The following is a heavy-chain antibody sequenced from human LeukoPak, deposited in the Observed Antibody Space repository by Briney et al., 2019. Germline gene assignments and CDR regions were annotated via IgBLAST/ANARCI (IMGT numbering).Heavy chain of an antibody. D-gene: IGHD2-2*01. CDR2: IHYSESA. CDR1: GGSISGYY. V-gene: IGHV4-34*01. Sequence: SETLSLTCAVYGGSISGYYWSWIRQPPGKGLEWIGEIHYSESANYNPSLKSRAIISVDTSKNQFSLTLTSVTAADTAVYYCARETRRSRFDYRGQGTLVTVSS. J-gene: IGHJ4*02. CDR3: ARETRRSRFDY.